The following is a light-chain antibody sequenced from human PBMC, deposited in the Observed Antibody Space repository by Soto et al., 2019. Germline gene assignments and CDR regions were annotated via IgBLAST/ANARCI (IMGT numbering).Light chain of an antibody. V-gene: IGKV3-20*01. Sequence: EIALTQSPGTLSLSPGERATLSCRASQSISSTYFAWYQQKPGQAPRLLIYCASTRATGIPDRFSGSGSGTEFTLTISRLEPEDFAVYYCQQYGSSPLTFGGGTTVESK. CDR2: CAS. CDR1: QSISSTY. CDR3: QQYGSSPLT. J-gene: IGKJ4*01.